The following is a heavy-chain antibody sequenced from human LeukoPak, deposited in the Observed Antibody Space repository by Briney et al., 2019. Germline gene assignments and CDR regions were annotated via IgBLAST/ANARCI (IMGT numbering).Heavy chain of an antibody. J-gene: IGHJ4*02. CDR3: ARGALLWFGDRMEYYFDY. CDR1: GGSISSYY. Sequence: PSETLSLTCTVSGGSISSYYWSWIRQPPGKGLEWIGYIYYSGSTNYKPSLKSRVTISVDTSKNQFSLKLSSMTAADTAVYYCARGALLWFGDRMEYYFDYWGQGTLLTVSS. V-gene: IGHV4-59*01. CDR2: IYYSGST. D-gene: IGHD3-10*01.